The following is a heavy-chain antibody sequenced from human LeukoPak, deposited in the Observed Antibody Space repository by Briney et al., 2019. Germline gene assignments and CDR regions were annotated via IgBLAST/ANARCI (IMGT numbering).Heavy chain of an antibody. CDR2: IYSGGNT. CDR3: ARGSVITFGGVTQTGGNWFDP. Sequence: PSETLSLTCTVSGGSISSYYWSWIRQPAGKGLEWIGRIYSGGNTNYNPSLKSRVTMSVDTSKKQFSLKLSSVTAADTAVYYCARGSVITFGGVTQTGGNWFDPWGQATLVTVPS. J-gene: IGHJ5*02. CDR1: GGSISSYY. D-gene: IGHD3-16*01. V-gene: IGHV4-4*07.